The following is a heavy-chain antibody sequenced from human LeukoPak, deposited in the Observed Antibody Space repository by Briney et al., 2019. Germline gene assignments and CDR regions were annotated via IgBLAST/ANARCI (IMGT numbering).Heavy chain of an antibody. CDR3: ARDWVAGVPFDAFDI. CDR2: IKEDGSKK. CDR1: GFTLSSYW. V-gene: IGHV3-7*03. J-gene: IGHJ3*02. Sequence: TGGSLRLSCAASGFTLSSYWMSWVRQAPGKGLEWVANIKEDGSKKYYVDSVKGRFTISRDNAKNSLYLHMNSLAAEDTAMYYCARDWVAGVPFDAFDIWGQGTMVSVSS. D-gene: IGHD3-10*01.